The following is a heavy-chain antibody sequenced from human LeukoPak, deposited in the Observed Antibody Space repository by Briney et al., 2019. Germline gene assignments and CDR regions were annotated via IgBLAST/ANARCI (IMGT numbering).Heavy chain of an antibody. Sequence: SETLSLTCSVSGGSISNSYWNWIRQPPGKGLEWIAYISYSGTTNSNPSLKSRVTISVDTSKNQFSLRLSSVTAADTAVYYCARGAGWYQFWGQGTLVTVSS. CDR2: ISYSGTT. D-gene: IGHD6-19*01. V-gene: IGHV4-59*01. J-gene: IGHJ4*02. CDR3: ARGAGWYQF. CDR1: GGSISNSY.